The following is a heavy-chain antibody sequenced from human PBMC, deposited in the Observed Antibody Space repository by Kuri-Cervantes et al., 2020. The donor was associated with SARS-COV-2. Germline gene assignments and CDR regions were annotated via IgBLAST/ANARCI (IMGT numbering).Heavy chain of an antibody. V-gene: IGHV3-30*18. Sequence: GESLKISCAASGFSFSDSYMGWVRQAPGKGLEWVTFISYDGKNKKCMASGKGRFTISRDNSQNTLHLQMKSLRDEDTAIYYCAKDRAGVHDFWGQGTLVTVSS. J-gene: IGHJ4*02. CDR1: GFSFSDSY. CDR3: AKDRAGVHDF. D-gene: IGHD2-21*01. CDR2: ISYDGKNK.